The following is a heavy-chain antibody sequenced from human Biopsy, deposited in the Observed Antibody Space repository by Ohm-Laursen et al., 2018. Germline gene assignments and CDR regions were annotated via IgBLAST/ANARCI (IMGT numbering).Heavy chain of an antibody. CDR1: GGTFSNYG. CDR2: NIPILGTG. J-gene: IGHJ1*01. Sequence: SSVKVSCNAPGGTFSNYGVNWVRQAPGQGLEWLGGNIPILGTGNYAQKFQDRVTVAADTSTSTATMELRSLRSDDTTVYYCATKLTGYFHHWGQGTLVIVSS. V-gene: IGHV1-69*06. D-gene: IGHD3-9*01. CDR3: ATKLTGYFHH.